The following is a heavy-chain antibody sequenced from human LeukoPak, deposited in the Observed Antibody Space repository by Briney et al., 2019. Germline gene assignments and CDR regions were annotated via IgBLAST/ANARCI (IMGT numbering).Heavy chain of an antibody. CDR2: ISDSGGAI. V-gene: IGHV3-23*01. CDR3: ARIGSAAVTDY. CDR1: GFTFSTYA. Sequence: PGGSLRLSCAASGFTFSTYALNWVRQAPGKGLEWVSAISDSGGAIFYADSVKGRFTMSRDNSKNSLFLQMNSLRAEDTALYYCARIGSAAVTDYWGQGTLVTVSS. D-gene: IGHD6-13*01. J-gene: IGHJ4*02.